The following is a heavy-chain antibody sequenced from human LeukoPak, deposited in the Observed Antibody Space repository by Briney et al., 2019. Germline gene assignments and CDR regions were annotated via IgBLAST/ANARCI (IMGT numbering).Heavy chain of an antibody. D-gene: IGHD3-9*01. CDR3: AKDGGEYYDILTGYYPRLYYMDV. V-gene: IGHV3-23*01. Sequence: PGGSLRLSCAASGFTFSSYAMSWVRQAPGKGLEWVSAFSGRGGSTYYADSVKGRFTISRDNSKNTLYLQMNSLRAEDTAIYYCAKDGGEYYDILTGYYPRLYYMDVWGKGTTVTISS. CDR1: GFTFSSYA. CDR2: FSGRGGST. J-gene: IGHJ6*03.